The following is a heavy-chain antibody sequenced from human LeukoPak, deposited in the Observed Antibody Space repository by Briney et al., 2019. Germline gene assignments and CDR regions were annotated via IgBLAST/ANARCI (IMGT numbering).Heavy chain of an antibody. J-gene: IGHJ4*02. CDR1: GFTFSSYA. V-gene: IGHV3-66*02. Sequence: GGSLRLSCAASGFTFSSYAMSWVRQAPGTGLEWVSEIYSDGSTYYAASVKGRFSISRDNSKNTLYLQMNSLRAEDTAVYYCARLGSTVTTPDYWGQGTLVTVSS. CDR2: IYSDGST. D-gene: IGHD4-17*01. CDR3: ARLGSTVTTPDY.